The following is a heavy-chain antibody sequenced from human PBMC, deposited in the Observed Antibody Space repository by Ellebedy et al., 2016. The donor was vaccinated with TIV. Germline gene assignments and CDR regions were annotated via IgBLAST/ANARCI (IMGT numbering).Heavy chain of an antibody. V-gene: IGHV4-59*11. D-gene: IGHD6-13*01. CDR2: IYYSGTT. Sequence: MPSETLSLTCTVSGGSLTNHFWSWIRQPPGKGLEWIASIYYSGTTNYNPSLKSRVTISVDTSKNQISLTLMSSVSAADTAVYYCARVAIAAAVGGGFFDLWGRGTLVTVS. CDR3: ARVAIAAAVGGGFFDL. J-gene: IGHJ2*01. CDR1: GGSLTNHF.